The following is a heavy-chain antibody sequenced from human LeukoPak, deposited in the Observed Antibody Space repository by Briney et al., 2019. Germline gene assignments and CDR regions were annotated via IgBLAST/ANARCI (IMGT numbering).Heavy chain of an antibody. J-gene: IGHJ5*02. Sequence: SETLSLTCAVYSESGSFSGYYWSWIRQPPGKGLEWIGEINHSGSTNYNPSLKSRVTISVDTSKNQFSLKLSSVTAADTAVYYCARHWFGSWSHWFDPWGQGTLVTVSS. CDR1: SESGSFSGYY. V-gene: IGHV4-34*01. CDR3: ARHWFGSWSHWFDP. CDR2: INHSGST. D-gene: IGHD3-10*01.